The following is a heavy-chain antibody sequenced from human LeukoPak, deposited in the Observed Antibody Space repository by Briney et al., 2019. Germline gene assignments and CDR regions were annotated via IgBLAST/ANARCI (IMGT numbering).Heavy chain of an antibody. CDR1: GFTFTSCS. D-gene: IGHD1-26*01. V-gene: IGHV3-23*01. Sequence: GGSLRLSCAASGFTFTSCSMNWVRQAPGKGLEWVSTISGGGGSTYYADSVKGRFTISRDNSKNTLYLQVNSLRAEDTAVYYCAKGGKWDVTPFDYWGQGTLVTVSS. J-gene: IGHJ4*02. CDR2: ISGGGGST. CDR3: AKGGKWDVTPFDY.